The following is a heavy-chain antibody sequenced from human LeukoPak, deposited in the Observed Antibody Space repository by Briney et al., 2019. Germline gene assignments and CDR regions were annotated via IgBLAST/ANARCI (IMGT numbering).Heavy chain of an antibody. CDR2: IYYSGST. Sequence: SQTLSLTCTVSGGSISSGGYYWSWIRQHPGKGLEWIGYIYYSGSTYYNLSLKSRVTISVDTSKNQFSLKLSSVTAADTAVYYCARGTAVTRYFDYWGQGTLVTVSS. CDR3: ARGTAVTRYFDY. V-gene: IGHV4-31*03. CDR1: GGSISSGGYY. D-gene: IGHD4-17*01. J-gene: IGHJ4*02.